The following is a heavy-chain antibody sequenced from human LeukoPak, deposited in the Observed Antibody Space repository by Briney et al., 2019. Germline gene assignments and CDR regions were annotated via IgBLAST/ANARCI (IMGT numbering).Heavy chain of an antibody. V-gene: IGHV3-23*01. CDR1: GFTFNNYA. CDR2: ISGSGGST. D-gene: IGHD6-13*01. CDR3: AKDHGSSDWYYFDY. Sequence: GGSLRLSCAASGFTFNNYAMSWVRQAPGKGLEWVSAISGSGGSTYYADSVKGRFTISRDNSKNTLYLQMNTLRADDTAVYYCAKDHGSSDWYYFDYWGQGTLVTVSS. J-gene: IGHJ4*02.